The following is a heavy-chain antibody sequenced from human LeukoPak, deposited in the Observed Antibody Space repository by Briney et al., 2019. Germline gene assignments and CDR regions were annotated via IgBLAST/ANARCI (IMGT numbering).Heavy chain of an antibody. CDR3: AREQQQQLGPYYYFYLDV. CDR2: INANNGDT. Sequence: ASVKVSCKASAYTFTGYYIYWVRQAPGQGLEWVGWINANNGDTNYAQKFQARVTMTRDTSISAAYMELSSLRSDDTAVYYCAREQQQQLGPYYYFYLDVWGKGTTVTVSS. J-gene: IGHJ6*03. CDR1: AYTFTGYY. D-gene: IGHD6-13*01. V-gene: IGHV1-2*02.